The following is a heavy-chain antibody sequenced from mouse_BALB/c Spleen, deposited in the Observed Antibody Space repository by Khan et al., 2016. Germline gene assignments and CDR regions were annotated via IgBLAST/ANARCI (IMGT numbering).Heavy chain of an antibody. CDR2: INYSGST. CDR1: GYSITSGYV. V-gene: IGHV3-2*02. D-gene: IGHD1-1*01. Sequence: EVQLQESGPGLVKPSQSLSLTCTVTGYSITSGYVWNWIRQFPGNKLEWMGYINYSGSTSYNPSLKSRISITRDTSKNQFFLQLNSVTTEDTATYYCARDYYGSSYFDYWGQGTTLTVSS. CDR3: ARDYYGSSYFDY. J-gene: IGHJ2*01.